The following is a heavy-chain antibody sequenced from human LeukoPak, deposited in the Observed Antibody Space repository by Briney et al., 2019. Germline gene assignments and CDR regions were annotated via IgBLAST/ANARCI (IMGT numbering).Heavy chain of an antibody. D-gene: IGHD3-10*01. V-gene: IGHV3-30*03. J-gene: IGHJ3*02. CDR3: ASRITMVRGVWSNVAFDI. Sequence: SGGSLRLSCSASGFTFSSYSMHWVRQAPGEGLEWVAAISYDGSSKYYADSVKGRFTISRDNSKNSLYLQMNSLRAEDTAVYYCASRITMVRGVWSNVAFDIWGQGTMVTVSS. CDR1: GFTFSSYS. CDR2: ISYDGSSK.